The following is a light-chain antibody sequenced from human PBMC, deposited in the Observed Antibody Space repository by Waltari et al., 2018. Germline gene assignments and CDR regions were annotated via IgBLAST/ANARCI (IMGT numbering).Light chain of an antibody. J-gene: IGKJ4*01. CDR2: KAS. Sequence: DIQMTQSPSTLPASVGDRVTITSRASQSINSWLAWYQQKPGKAPKLLIYKASSLESGVPSRFSGSGSGTEFTLTISSLQPDDFATYYCQQCNSYPLTFGGGTKVEIK. V-gene: IGKV1-5*03. CDR1: QSINSW. CDR3: QQCNSYPLT.